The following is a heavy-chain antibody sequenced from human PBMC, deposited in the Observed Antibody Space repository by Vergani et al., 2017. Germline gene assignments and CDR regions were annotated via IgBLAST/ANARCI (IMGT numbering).Heavy chain of an antibody. CDR2: IWYDGSNK. D-gene: IGHD1-1*01. CDR1: GFTFSSHD. V-gene: IGHV3-33*01. CDR3: ARWGNEKRLDS. Sequence: QVQLVESEGGVVQPGRSLTLSCVASGFTFSSHDMHWVRQAPGKGLEWVAVIWYDGSNKYYGDSVKGRFTISRDNSKNTLYLQMNSLRVEDTAVYYCARWGNEKRLDSWGQGTLVTVSS. J-gene: IGHJ5*01.